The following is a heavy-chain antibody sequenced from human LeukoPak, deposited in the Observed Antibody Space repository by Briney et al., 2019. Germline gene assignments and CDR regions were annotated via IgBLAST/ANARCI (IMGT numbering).Heavy chain of an antibody. Sequence: SETLSLTCTVSGGSISSSSYYWGWIRQPPGKGLEWIGSIYYSGSTYYNPSLKSRVTISVDTSKNQFSLKLSSVTAADTAVYYCARARLVDIVATHYFDYWGQGTLVTVSS. CDR1: GGSISSSSYY. J-gene: IGHJ4*02. D-gene: IGHD5-12*01. CDR2: IYYSGST. V-gene: IGHV4-39*07. CDR3: ARARLVDIVATHYFDY.